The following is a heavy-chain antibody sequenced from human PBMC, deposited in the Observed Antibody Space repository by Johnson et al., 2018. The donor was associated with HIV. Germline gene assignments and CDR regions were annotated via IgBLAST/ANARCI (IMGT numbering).Heavy chain of an antibody. V-gene: IGHV3-7*02. CDR2: IDPDGREK. CDR1: GFAFRTYW. Sequence: VQLVESGGGLVQPGGSLRLSCEASGFAFRTYWMNWVRQAPGKGLEWVASIDPDGREKFHVDSVKGRFTISRDNSRNSLYLQMDSLRGEDTAVYYCARGDCSGGSCKGAVAFDIWGQGTMITVSS. CDR3: ARGDCSGGSCKGAVAFDI. J-gene: IGHJ3*02. D-gene: IGHD2-15*01.